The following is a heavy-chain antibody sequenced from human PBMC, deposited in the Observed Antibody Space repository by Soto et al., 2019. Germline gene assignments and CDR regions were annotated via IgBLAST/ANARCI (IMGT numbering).Heavy chain of an antibody. V-gene: IGHV5-51*01. Sequence: PGESLKISCKGSGYSFTSYWIGWVRQMPGKGLEWMGIIYPGDSDTRYSPSFQGQVTISADKSISTAYLQWSSLKASDTAMYYCARLAVAGKTYDAFDIGGQGTMVTVSS. CDR3: ARLAVAGKTYDAFDI. J-gene: IGHJ3*02. CDR2: IYPGDSDT. D-gene: IGHD6-19*01. CDR1: GYSFTSYW.